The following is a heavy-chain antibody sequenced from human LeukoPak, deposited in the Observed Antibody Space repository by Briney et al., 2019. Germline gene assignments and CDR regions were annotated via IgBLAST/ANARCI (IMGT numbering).Heavy chain of an antibody. D-gene: IGHD3-22*01. CDR3: ARFFSTYYYDSSGYYDAFDI. V-gene: IGHV4-59*01. CDR2: IYYSGST. J-gene: IGHJ3*02. Sequence: PSETLSLTCTVSGGSISSYYWSWIRQPPGKGLEWIGYIYYSGSTNYNPSLKSRVTISVDTSKNQFSLKLSSVTAADTAVYYCARFFSTYYYDSSGYYDAFDIWGQGTMVTVSS. CDR1: GGSISSYY.